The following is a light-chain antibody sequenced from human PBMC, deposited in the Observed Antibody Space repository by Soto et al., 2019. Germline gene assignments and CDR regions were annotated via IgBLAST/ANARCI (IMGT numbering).Light chain of an antibody. V-gene: IGKV3-11*01. Sequence: EIVLTQSPATLSLSPGERATLSCRPSQSVSSYLAWYQQKPGQAPRLLIYDASNRATGIPARFSGSGSGTDFTLTISRLVPEDFAVYYCQQRSNWPAYTFGQGTKLEIK. CDR3: QQRSNWPAYT. CDR2: DAS. J-gene: IGKJ2*01. CDR1: QSVSSY.